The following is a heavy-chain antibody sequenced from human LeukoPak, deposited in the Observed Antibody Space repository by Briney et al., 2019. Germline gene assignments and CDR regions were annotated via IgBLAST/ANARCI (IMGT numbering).Heavy chain of an antibody. V-gene: IGHV1-69*04. J-gene: IGHJ4*02. Sequence: GASVTVSCKASGGTFSSYAISWVRQAPGQGLEWMGRIIPILGIANYAQKFQGRVTITADKSTSTAYMELSSLRSEDTAVYYCARVPGIQLWSQFDYWGQGTLVTVSS. CDR3: ARVPGIQLWSQFDY. CDR1: GGTFSSYA. CDR2: IIPILGIA. D-gene: IGHD5-18*01.